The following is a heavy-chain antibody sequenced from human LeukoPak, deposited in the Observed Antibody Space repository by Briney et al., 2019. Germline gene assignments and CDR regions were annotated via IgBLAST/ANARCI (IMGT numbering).Heavy chain of an antibody. D-gene: IGHD2-21*02. CDR2: IYYSGST. Sequence: SETLSLTCTVSGDSISSYYCSWIRQPPGKGLEWIGYIYYSGSTSYNPSLKSRVTISLDTSNNQFSLKLRSVTAADTAVYYCARVTCGGDCRAHYYHYYMDVWGKGTTVTISS. CDR1: GDSISSYY. J-gene: IGHJ6*03. CDR3: ARVTCGGDCRAHYYHYYMDV. V-gene: IGHV4-59*01.